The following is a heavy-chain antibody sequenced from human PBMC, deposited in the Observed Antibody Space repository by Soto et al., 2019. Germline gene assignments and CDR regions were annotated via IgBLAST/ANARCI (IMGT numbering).Heavy chain of an antibody. CDR2: INHSGST. CDR3: ARGGNWGGYYYYYGMDV. CDR1: GGSFSGYY. J-gene: IGHJ6*02. D-gene: IGHD7-27*01. Sequence: QVQLQQWGAGLLKPSETLSLTCAVYGGSFSGYYWSWIRQPPGKGLEWIGEINHSGSTNYNPSLKSRVTISVDTSKNQFSLKLSSVTAADTAVYYCARGGNWGGYYYYYGMDVWGQGTTFTVSS. V-gene: IGHV4-34*01.